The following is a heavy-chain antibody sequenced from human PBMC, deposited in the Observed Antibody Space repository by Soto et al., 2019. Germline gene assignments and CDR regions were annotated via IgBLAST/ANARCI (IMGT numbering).Heavy chain of an antibody. CDR1: GGTFSSYS. Sequence: SVNVSCKSSGGTFSSYSISWVRQAPGQGLECMGWITPIFGTANYAQKFQGRVTITADKSTSTAYMELSSLRSEDTAVYYCARAADSSGYYYDAFDIWGQGTMVTVSS. J-gene: IGHJ3*02. V-gene: IGHV1-69*06. D-gene: IGHD3-22*01. CDR3: ARAADSSGYYYDAFDI. CDR2: ITPIFGTA.